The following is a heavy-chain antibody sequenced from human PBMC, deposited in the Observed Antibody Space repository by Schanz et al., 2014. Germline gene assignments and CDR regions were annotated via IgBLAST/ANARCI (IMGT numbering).Heavy chain of an antibody. CDR2: ISVYTGNT. V-gene: IGHV1-18*01. Sequence: QVQLVQSGAEVKKPGASVRVSCKASGYTFTTYAMSWVRQAPGQGLEWVGWISVYTGNTKNGQKVQGRVTMTADTSTNTAYMELKSLRSDDTAVYYCAKAEYDILTDSYSRLDPWGQGTLVTVSS. CDR1: GYTFTTYA. D-gene: IGHD3-9*01. J-gene: IGHJ5*02. CDR3: AKAEYDILTDSYSRLDP.